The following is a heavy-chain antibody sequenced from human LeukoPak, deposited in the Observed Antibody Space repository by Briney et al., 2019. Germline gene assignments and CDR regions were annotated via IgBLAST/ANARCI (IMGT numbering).Heavy chain of an antibody. D-gene: IGHD3-10*01. V-gene: IGHV3-53*04. J-gene: IGHJ4*02. CDR1: GFIVSSNY. CDR3: AKSRSFLGPSSLDY. CDR2: IYSGGST. Sequence: GGSLRLSCAASGFIVSSNYISWVRQAPGKGLQWVSVIYSGGSTFYADSVKGRFTISRHDSKNTVYLQMNSLRTEDTAVYYCAKSRSFLGPSSLDYWGQGALVTVSS.